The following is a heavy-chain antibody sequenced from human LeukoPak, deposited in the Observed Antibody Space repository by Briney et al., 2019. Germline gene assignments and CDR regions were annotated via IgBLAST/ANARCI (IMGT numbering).Heavy chain of an antibody. J-gene: IGHJ4*02. CDR1: GGSISSSSYY. CDR2: IYYSGNT. Sequence: SETLSLTCTASGGSISSSSYYWGWIRQPPGKGLEWIGSIYYSGNTYYNPSLKSRVTISVDTSENQFSLKLSSVTAADTAVYYCARPPHYWGQGTLVTVSS. V-gene: IGHV4-39*01. CDR3: ARPPHY.